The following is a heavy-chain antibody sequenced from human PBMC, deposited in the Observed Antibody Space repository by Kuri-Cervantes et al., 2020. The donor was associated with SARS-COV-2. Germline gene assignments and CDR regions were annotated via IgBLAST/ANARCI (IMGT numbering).Heavy chain of an antibody. D-gene: IGHD3-9*01. CDR1: GGSISSSSYY. Sequence: GSLRLSCTVSGGSISSSSYYWGWIRQPPGKGLEWIGSIYYSGSTYYNPSLKSRVTISVDTSKNQFSLKLSSVTAADTAVYYCARQHVLRCFDWLSKNNWFDPWGQGTLVTVSS. V-gene: IGHV4-39*01. CDR3: ARQHVLRCFDWLSKNNWFDP. J-gene: IGHJ5*02. CDR2: IYYSGST.